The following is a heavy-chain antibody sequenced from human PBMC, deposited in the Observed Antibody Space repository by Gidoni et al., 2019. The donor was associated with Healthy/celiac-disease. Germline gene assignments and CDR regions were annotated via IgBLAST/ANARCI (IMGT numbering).Heavy chain of an antibody. Sequence: QVQLVESGGGLVKPGGSLRPSWAAPGFTFRDYYMSWIRHAPGKGLEGVSYISISSSYTNYADSVKGRFTISRDNAKNSLYLQMNSLRAEDTAVYYCARDYSADYWGQGTLVTVSS. CDR3: ARDYSADY. D-gene: IGHD2-21*01. V-gene: IGHV3-11*05. J-gene: IGHJ4*02. CDR1: GFTFRDYY. CDR2: ISISSSYT.